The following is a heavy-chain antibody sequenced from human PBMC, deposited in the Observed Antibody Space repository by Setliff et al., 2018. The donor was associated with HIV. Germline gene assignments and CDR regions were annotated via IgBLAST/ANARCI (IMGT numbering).Heavy chain of an antibody. V-gene: IGHV4-38-2*02. CDR3: ARQPPLSALQVWFGDY. CDR2: VYHSGST. Sequence: SETLSLTCTVSGFSISTGHYWGWVRQSPGKGLEWIGSVYHSGSTYYAASLKSRVTISVDTSKNQFSLKLTSVAAADTAVYYCARQPPLSALQVWFGDYWGQGILVTVSS. J-gene: IGHJ4*02. D-gene: IGHD3-10*01. CDR1: GFSISTGHY.